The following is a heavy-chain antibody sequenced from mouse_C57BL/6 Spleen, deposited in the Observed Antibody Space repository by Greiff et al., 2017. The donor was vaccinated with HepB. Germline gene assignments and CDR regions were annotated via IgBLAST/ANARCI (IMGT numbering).Heavy chain of an antibody. CDR2: ISDGGSYT. CDR3: ARDRDDYARFAY. J-gene: IGHJ3*01. V-gene: IGHV5-4*01. Sequence: EVQRVESGGGLVKPGGSLKLSCAASGFTFSSYAMSWVRQTPEKRLEWVATISDGGSYTYYPDNVKGRFTISRDNAKNNLYLQMSHLKSEDTAMYYCARDRDDYARFAYWGQGTLVTVSA. CDR1: GFTFSSYA. D-gene: IGHD2-4*01.